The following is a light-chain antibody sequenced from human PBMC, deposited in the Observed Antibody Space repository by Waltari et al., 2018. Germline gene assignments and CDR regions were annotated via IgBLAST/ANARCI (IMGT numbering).Light chain of an antibody. Sequence: SSELTQDPAVSVALGQTVRITCQGDRLRNNYTRWYQQKTGQAPILVIFAKNSRPSGIPSRFSGSTSGSTASLTITGAQAEDEADYYCNSRDSSGDHVVFGGGTKLTVL. V-gene: IGLV3-19*01. J-gene: IGLJ2*01. CDR2: AKN. CDR1: RLRNNY. CDR3: NSRDSSGDHVV.